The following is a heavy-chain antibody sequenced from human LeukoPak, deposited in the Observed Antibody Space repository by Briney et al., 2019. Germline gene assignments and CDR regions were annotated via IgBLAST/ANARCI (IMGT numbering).Heavy chain of an antibody. D-gene: IGHD3-22*01. CDR3: AKVQYYYDSSGPHQGAFDY. V-gene: IGHV3-23*01. CDR1: GFTFSSCA. CDR2: ISGSGGST. Sequence: GGSLRLSCAASGFTFSSCAMSWVRQAPGKGLEWVSAISGSGGSTYYADSVKGRFTISRDNSKNTLYLQMNSLRAEDTAVYYCAKVQYYYDSSGPHQGAFDYWGQGTLVTVSS. J-gene: IGHJ4*02.